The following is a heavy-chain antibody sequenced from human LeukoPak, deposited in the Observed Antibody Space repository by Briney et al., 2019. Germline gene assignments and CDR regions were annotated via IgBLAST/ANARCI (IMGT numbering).Heavy chain of an antibody. CDR3: AKLQDSSGYYHFDY. J-gene: IGHJ4*02. CDR2: ISSDGTYT. V-gene: IGHV3-74*01. D-gene: IGHD3-22*01. CDR1: GFTFSSHL. Sequence: GGSLRLSCAASGFTFSSHLMHWVRQAPGKGLVWVSRISSDGTYTNYADSVRGRFTIPRDNAKNTLYLQMNSLRAEDTAVYYCAKLQDSSGYYHFDYWGQGTLVTVSS.